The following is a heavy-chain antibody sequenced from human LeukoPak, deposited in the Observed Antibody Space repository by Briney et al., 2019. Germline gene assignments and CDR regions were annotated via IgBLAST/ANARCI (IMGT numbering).Heavy chain of an antibody. V-gene: IGHV4-39*07. CDR2: IYYSGST. CDR3: ASIYYYDSAPFDP. Sequence: SETLSLTCTVSGGSISSSSYYWGWIRQPPGKGLEWIGSIYYSGSTYYNPSLKSRVTISVGTSKNQFSLKLSSVTAADTAVYYCASIYYYDSAPFDPWGQGTLVTVSS. D-gene: IGHD3-22*01. J-gene: IGHJ5*02. CDR1: GGSISSSSYY.